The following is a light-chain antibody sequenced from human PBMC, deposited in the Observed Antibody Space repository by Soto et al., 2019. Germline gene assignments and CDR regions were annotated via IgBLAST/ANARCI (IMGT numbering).Light chain of an antibody. CDR2: AAS. CDR1: QGISSY. CDR3: QQLNSYPIT. J-gene: IGKJ5*01. V-gene: IGKV1-9*01. Sequence: DIQLTQSPSLLSASVGDRVTITCRASQGISSYLAWYQQKPGKAPKXMIYAASTLQSGVPSRFSGSGSGTEFTLTISSLQPEDFATYYCQQLNSYPITLGQGTRLEIK.